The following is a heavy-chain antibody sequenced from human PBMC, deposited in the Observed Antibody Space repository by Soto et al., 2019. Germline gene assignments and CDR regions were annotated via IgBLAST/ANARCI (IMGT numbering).Heavy chain of an antibody. Sequence: SETLSLTWTVSAGSISSSTYYSVWILQPPGEGLEWIGNIYYSGSTYYNPSLKSRVTISVDTSKNQFSLKLSSVTAADTAVYYCARRDIVLMVYPYWGQGNLVTVSS. V-gene: IGHV4-39*01. CDR2: IYYSGST. CDR3: ARRDIVLMVYPY. D-gene: IGHD2-8*01. CDR1: AGSISSSTYY. J-gene: IGHJ4*02.